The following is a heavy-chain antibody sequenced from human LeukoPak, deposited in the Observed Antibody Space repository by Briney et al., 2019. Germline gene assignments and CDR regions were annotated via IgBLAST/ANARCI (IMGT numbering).Heavy chain of an antibody. CDR1: GYTFTSYG. CDR3: ARDLVGNSPLQQLRGNWFDP. J-gene: IGHJ5*02. CDR2: ISGNDGNT. D-gene: IGHD1-26*01. Sequence: GASVKVSCKASGYTFTSYGISWVRQAPGHGLEWMAGISGNDGNTKYAQKFRGRVNMTTDTSTNTAYMELRSLRSDDTGVYYCARDLVGNSPLQQLRGNWFDPWGQGTVVTVSS. V-gene: IGHV1-18*01.